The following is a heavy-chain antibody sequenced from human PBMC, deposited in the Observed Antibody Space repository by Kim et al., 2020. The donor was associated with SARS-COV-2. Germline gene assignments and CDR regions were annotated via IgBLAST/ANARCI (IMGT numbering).Heavy chain of an antibody. D-gene: IGHD3-3*01. CDR2: IYYSGST. J-gene: IGHJ5*02. CDR1: GGSISSYY. V-gene: IGHV4-59*01. Sequence: SETLSLTCTVSGGSISSYYWSWIRQPPGKGLEWIGYIYYSGSTNYNPSLKSRVTISVDTSKNQFSLKLSSVTAADTAVYYCARNGITIFGVVIPGWFDPWGQGTLVTVSS. CDR3: ARNGITIFGVVIPGWFDP.